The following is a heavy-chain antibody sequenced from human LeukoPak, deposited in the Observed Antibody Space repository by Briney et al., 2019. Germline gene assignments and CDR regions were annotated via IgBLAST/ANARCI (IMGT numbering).Heavy chain of an antibody. CDR3: YRTTRAAAATRLN. J-gene: IGHJ4*02. CDR2: IKQDRSEK. D-gene: IGHD6-13*01. CDR1: VFTFSGDW. Sequence: GGSLRLSCAASVFTFSGDWMSWVRQAPGKGLEWVANIKQDRSEKYYVDSVKGRVTISRDNAKTSLSLQINSLRAEATAMYYCYRTTRAAAATRLNWGQGTLVTVSS. V-gene: IGHV3-7*03.